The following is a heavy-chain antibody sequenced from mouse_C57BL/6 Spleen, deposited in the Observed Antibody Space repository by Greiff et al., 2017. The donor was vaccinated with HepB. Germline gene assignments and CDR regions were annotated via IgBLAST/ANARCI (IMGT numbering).Heavy chain of an antibody. CDR2: ISYDGSN. CDR3: ASVTTVVAKGAMDY. D-gene: IGHD1-1*01. CDR1: GYSITSGYY. Sequence: EVKLMESGPGLVKPSQSLSLTCSVTGYSITSGYYWNWIRQFPGNKLEWMGYISYDGSNNYNPSLKNRISITRDTSNNQFFLKLNSVTTEDTATYYCASVTTVVAKGAMDYWGQGTSVTVSS. J-gene: IGHJ4*01. V-gene: IGHV3-6*01.